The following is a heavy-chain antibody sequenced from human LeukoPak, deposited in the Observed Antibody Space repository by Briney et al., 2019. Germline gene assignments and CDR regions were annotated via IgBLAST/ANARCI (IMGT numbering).Heavy chain of an antibody. Sequence: PGGSLRLSCAASGLIFRNYAMTWVRQAPGKGLEWVSTVSGKGDETFYADSVKSRFTLSRDNSKNAFSLQMNSLRAEDTAVYYCAKGGHYSFFDSWGQGTLVAVSS. CDR1: GLIFRNYA. CDR3: AKGGHYSFFDS. D-gene: IGHD3-10*01. CDR2: VSGKGDET. J-gene: IGHJ5*01. V-gene: IGHV3-23*01.